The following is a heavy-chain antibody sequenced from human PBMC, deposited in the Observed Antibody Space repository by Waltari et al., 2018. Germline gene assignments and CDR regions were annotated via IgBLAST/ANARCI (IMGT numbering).Heavy chain of an antibody. Sequence: QVQLVQSGAEVKKPGASVKVSCKVSGYTLTELSMHWVRQAPGKGLEWMGGFDPEDGETIYAQKFQGRVTMTEYTSTDTAYMELSSLRSEDTAVYYCATLHRIVGATSSYYFDYWGQGTLVTVSS. CDR3: ATLHRIVGATSSYYFDY. CDR2: FDPEDGET. D-gene: IGHD1-26*01. V-gene: IGHV1-24*01. J-gene: IGHJ4*02. CDR1: GYTLTELS.